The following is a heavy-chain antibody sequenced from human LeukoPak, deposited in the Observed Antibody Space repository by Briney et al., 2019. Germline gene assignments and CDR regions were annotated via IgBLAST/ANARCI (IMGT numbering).Heavy chain of an antibody. CDR3: VKGSGWYFDY. V-gene: IGHV3-21*01. Sequence: PGGSLRLSCAASGFTFSSYSMNWVRQAPGKGLEWVSSISTRSTYIYYADSVKGRFIISRDNAKSSLYLQMNSLRAEDTAVYYCVKGSGWYFDYWGQGNLVTVSS. D-gene: IGHD6-25*01. CDR1: GFTFSSYS. CDR2: ISTRSTYI. J-gene: IGHJ4*02.